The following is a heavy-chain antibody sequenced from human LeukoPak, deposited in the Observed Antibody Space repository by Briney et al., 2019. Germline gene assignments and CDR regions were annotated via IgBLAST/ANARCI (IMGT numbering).Heavy chain of an antibody. CDR1: GYTFNSYA. CDR3: AREGAYIGGSYPFDY. V-gene: IGHV1-3*03. D-gene: IGHD1-26*01. CDR2: INAGNGNT. Sequence: ASVTVSYKGSGYTFNSYAMHWVRQAPGQRVEWMGWINAGNGNTKFSHEFQGRVTITRDTSASTAYMELNSLRSEDMAVYYCAREGAYIGGSYPFDYWGQGTLVTVSS. J-gene: IGHJ4*02.